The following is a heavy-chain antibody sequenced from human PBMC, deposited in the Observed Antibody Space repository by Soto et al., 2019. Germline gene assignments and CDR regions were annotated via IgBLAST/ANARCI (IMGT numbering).Heavy chain of an antibody. CDR3: ARVTYYDILTGYPNWYFAL. J-gene: IGHJ2*01. V-gene: IGHV3-11*06. CDR2: ISSSSSYT. CDR1: GFTFSDYY. Sequence: PGGSLRLSCAASGFTFSDYYMSWIRQAPGKGLEWVSYISSSSSYTNYADSVKGRFTISRDNAKNSLYLQMNSLRAEDTAVYYCARVTYYDILTGYPNWYFALWGRGTLVTVSS. D-gene: IGHD3-9*01.